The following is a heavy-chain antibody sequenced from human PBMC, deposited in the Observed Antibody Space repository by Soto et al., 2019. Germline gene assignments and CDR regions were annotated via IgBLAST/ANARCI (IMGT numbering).Heavy chain of an antibody. CDR2: VSGSGGGT. D-gene: IGHD2-21*02. Sequence: RGGSLRLSCAASGFTFNTYGMTWVRQAPGKGLEWVSTVSGSGGGTYYADSVKGRFTISRVNSKNTMYLQMSNLRAEDTAVYFCARIGPYCGGDCYPDFDFWGLGTPVTVSS. CDR1: GFTFNTYG. V-gene: IGHV3-23*01. CDR3: ARIGPYCGGDCYPDFDF. J-gene: IGHJ4*02.